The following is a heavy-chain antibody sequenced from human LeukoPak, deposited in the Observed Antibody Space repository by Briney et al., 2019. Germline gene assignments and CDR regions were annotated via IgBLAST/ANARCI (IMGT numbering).Heavy chain of an antibody. CDR1: GFTFSSYS. J-gene: IGHJ3*02. D-gene: IGHD4-17*01. CDR3: ARDIAGDYSTRWRAFDI. V-gene: IGHV3-21*01. CDR2: ISTSSTYI. Sequence: SGGSLRLSCAASGFTFSSYSMNWVRQAPGKGLDWVSSISTSSTYIYYADSVKGRFTISRDNAKNSLYLQMNSLRAEDTAVYYCARDIAGDYSTRWRAFDIWGQGTMVTVSS.